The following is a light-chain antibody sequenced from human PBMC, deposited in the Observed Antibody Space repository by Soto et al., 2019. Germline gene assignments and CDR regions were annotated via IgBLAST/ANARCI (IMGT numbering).Light chain of an antibody. V-gene: IGKV3-20*01. CDR2: GAS. CDR3: QQYGSSPT. Sequence: LLTHSLGTLSLSVGERATHSYMSSQSVSSSYVAWYQQTPGQAPRLIYCGASRRATGIPDRCSGRGAGTDFTLTISLQEEDDFAEYCWQQYGSSPTFGQGTKVDI. CDR1: QSVSSSY. J-gene: IGKJ1*01.